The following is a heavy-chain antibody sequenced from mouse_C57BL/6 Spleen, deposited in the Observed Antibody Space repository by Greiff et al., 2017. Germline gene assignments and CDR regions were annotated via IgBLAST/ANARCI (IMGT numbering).Heavy chain of an antibody. D-gene: IGHD2-12*01. CDR2: IRNKANGYTT. J-gene: IGHJ4*01. V-gene: IGHV7-3*01. CDR3: ARPSLQSNDDLNAMDY. CDR1: GFTFTDYY. Sequence: EVKLVESGGGLVQPGGSLSLSCAASGFTFTDYYMSWVRQPPGQALEWLGFIRNKANGYTTEYSAFVKGRFTISRDTSQSIIYLQMNALRAEDSATYYCARPSLQSNDDLNAMDYWGQGTSVTVSA.